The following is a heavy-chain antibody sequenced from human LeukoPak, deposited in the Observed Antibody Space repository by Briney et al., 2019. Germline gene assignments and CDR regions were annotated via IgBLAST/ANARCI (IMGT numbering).Heavy chain of an antibody. CDR2: ITTSGDT. D-gene: IGHD6-13*01. Sequence: SETLSLTCTVSGGSISSGSHYWSWIRQPAGKGLEWIGRITTSGDTTYNPSLKSRLTISVDTSRNHFSLNLRSVTAADTAVYYCARGYNSRSTFDVRGQGTVVTVSS. V-gene: IGHV4-61*02. J-gene: IGHJ3*01. CDR3: ARGYNSRSTFDV. CDR1: GGSISSGSHY.